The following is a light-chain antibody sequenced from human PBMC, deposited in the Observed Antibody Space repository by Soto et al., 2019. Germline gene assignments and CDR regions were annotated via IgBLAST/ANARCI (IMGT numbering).Light chain of an antibody. CDR2: GVS. V-gene: IGKV3-20*01. Sequence: EIALTQSPGTLSLSPGQRATRWCMASYRLSANDIAWYQQKPGQAPKFLIYGVSSRATGSPDRFSGSGSGTDFTLTISRLGPEDFTVYHCQQYGSSPLITFGQGTRLETK. CDR3: QQYGSSPLIT. CDR1: YRLSAND. J-gene: IGKJ5*01.